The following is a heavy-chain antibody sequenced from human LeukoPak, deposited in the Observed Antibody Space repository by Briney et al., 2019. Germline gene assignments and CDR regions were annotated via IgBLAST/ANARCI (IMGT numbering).Heavy chain of an antibody. Sequence: ASVKVSCKASGYTFTGYYMHWVRQAPGQGLEWMGWINTNTGNPTYAQGFTGRFVFSLDTSVSTAYLQISSLKAEDTAVYYCAREVTYSSGWGVFDYWGQGTLVTVSS. CDR2: INTNTGNP. V-gene: IGHV7-4-1*02. CDR1: GYTFTGYY. CDR3: AREVTYSSGWGVFDY. J-gene: IGHJ4*02. D-gene: IGHD6-19*01.